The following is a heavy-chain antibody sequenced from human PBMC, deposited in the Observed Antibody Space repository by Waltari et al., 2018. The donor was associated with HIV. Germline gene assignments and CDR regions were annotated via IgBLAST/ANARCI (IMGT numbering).Heavy chain of an antibody. CDR3: ARSALMLSSSGYNNWFDP. Sequence: ELQLVQYGAAVKKPGEPLSISCTGSRYSFTSYWICWFRDTPGTGLEWMGRIYPSDSYTNYSPSFQGHVTISADKSISTAYLQWSSLKASDTAMYYCARSALMLSSSGYNNWFDPWGQGTLVTVSS. J-gene: IGHJ5*02. CDR2: IYPSDSYT. V-gene: IGHV5-10-1*01. D-gene: IGHD3-22*01. CDR1: RYSFTSYW.